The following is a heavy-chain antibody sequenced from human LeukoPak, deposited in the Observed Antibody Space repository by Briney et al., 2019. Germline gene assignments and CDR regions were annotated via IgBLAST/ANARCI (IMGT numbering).Heavy chain of an antibody. V-gene: IGHV3-23*01. CDR1: GFTFSSSA. D-gene: IGHD5-12*01. CDR3: AKGVALAPTDY. J-gene: IGHJ4*02. CDR2: ISGSGGSI. Sequence: PGGSLRLSCAASGFTFSSSAMSWVRQAPGKGLEWVSAISGSGGSIYYADSVKGRFTISRDNSKNTLYLQMNNLRAEDTAVYYCAKGVALAPTDYWGQGTLVTVSS.